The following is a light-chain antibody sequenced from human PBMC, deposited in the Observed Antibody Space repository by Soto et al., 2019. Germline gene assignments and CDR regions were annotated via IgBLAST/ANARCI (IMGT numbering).Light chain of an antibody. J-gene: IGLJ1*01. CDR3: CSYVGNSAWV. V-gene: IGLV2-23*01. CDR1: SSDVGSYNL. Sequence: LAQPASVSGSPGQSITISCTGTSSDVGSYNLVSWYQQHPGKAPKLLIYDGSKRPSGVSNRFSESKSGNTASLTISGLQAEDEADYYCCSYVGNSAWVFGSGTKVTVL. CDR2: DGS.